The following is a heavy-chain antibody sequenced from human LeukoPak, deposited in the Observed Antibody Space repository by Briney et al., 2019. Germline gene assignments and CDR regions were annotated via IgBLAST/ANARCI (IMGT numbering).Heavy chain of an antibody. V-gene: IGHV3-33*05. CDR3: ARDQHYYYYMDV. J-gene: IGHJ6*03. CDR2: ISYDGSNK. CDR1: GFTFSSYA. Sequence: GGSLRLSCAASGFTFSSYAMSWVRQAPGKGLEWVAVISYDGSNKYYADSVKGRFTISRDNSKNTLYLQMNSLRAEDTAVYYCARDQHYYYYMDVWGKGTTVTVSS.